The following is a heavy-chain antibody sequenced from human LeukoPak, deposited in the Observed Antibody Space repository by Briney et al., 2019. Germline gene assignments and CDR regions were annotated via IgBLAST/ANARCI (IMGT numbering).Heavy chain of an antibody. CDR3: AKAPDYWYFDY. CDR1: GFTFSSYA. Sequence: GGSLRLSCAASGFTFSSYAMSWVRQAPGKGLEWVSAISGRPSYADSVKGRFTISRDNSKNTLYLQVNSLRAEDTAVYYCAKAPDYWYFDYWGQGTLVTVSS. D-gene: IGHD2/OR15-2a*01. J-gene: IGHJ4*02. CDR2: ISGRP. V-gene: IGHV3-23*01.